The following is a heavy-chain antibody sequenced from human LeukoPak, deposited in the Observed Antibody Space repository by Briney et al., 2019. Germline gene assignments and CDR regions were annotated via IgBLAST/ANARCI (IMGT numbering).Heavy chain of an antibody. V-gene: IGHV3-30*02. CDR3: AKCGYDTDAFDV. Sequence: GGSLRLSCAASGFTFSSYGMHWVRQAPCKGLEWVAFIRYAGSNKYYADSVKGRFTISRDNSKNTLYLQMDSLRAEDTAVYYCAKCGYDTDAFDVWGQGTMVTVSS. CDR1: GFTFSSYG. D-gene: IGHD3-3*01. J-gene: IGHJ3*01. CDR2: IRYAGSNK.